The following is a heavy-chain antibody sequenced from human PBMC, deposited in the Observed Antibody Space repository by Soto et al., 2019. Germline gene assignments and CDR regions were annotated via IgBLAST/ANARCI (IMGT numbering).Heavy chain of an antibody. CDR1: GGSILDSTYY. V-gene: IGHV4-39*01. D-gene: IGHD3-22*01. CDR2: IFYSGGT. Sequence: QLLLQESGPGLVKPSETLSLTCTVSGGSILDSTYYWAWIRQSPGKGLEWIGTIFYSGGTFYTPSLKSRVTMSVATSNNQFSLKLSSVTAADTAVYYCASQASGYYYGWFDPWGQGTLVTVSS. J-gene: IGHJ5*02. CDR3: ASQASGYYYGWFDP.